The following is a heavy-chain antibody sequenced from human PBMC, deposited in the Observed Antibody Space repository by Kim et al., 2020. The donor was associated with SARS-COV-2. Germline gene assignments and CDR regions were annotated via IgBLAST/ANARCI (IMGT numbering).Heavy chain of an antibody. CDR2: IFPNSGGT. CDR1: GYSFGGYY. V-gene: IGHV1-2*06. D-gene: IGHD2-15*01. Sequence: ASVKVSCKASGYSFGGYYIHWVRQAPGQGLEWMGRIFPNSGGTSYAQKFQGRVTMTRDTSISTAHMGLSRLRTDDTAMYYCAREDSSSGNFDFWGQGTLVTVSS. J-gene: IGHJ4*02. CDR3: AREDSSSGNFDF.